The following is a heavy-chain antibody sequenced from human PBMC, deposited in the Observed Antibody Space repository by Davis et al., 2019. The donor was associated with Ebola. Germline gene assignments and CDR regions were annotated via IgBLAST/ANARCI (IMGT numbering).Heavy chain of an antibody. CDR1: GYTFISYY. V-gene: IGHV1-46*01. Sequence: AASVKVSCKASGYTFISYYLHWVRQAPGQGLEWMAIINPTDGNTKYAQNFQGRVSMARDTSTSTVYMELSGLRSDDTAVYYCARARSGGDRGYSGRPFDIWGQGTMVTVSS. J-gene: IGHJ3*02. D-gene: IGHD3-22*01. CDR3: ARARSGGDRGYSGRPFDI. CDR2: INPTDGNT.